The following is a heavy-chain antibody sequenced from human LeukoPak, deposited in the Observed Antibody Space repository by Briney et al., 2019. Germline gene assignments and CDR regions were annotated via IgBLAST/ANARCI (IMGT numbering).Heavy chain of an antibody. D-gene: IGHD3-22*01. Sequence: PSETLSLTCTVSGGSISGYYWSWIRQPAGKGLEWIGRIYTSGSTNYNPSLKSRVTMSVDTSKNQFSLKLSSVTAADTAVYYCARYYDSSGYAFDIWGQGTMVAVSS. J-gene: IGHJ3*02. CDR1: GGSISGYY. CDR3: ARYYDSSGYAFDI. V-gene: IGHV4-4*07. CDR2: IYTSGST.